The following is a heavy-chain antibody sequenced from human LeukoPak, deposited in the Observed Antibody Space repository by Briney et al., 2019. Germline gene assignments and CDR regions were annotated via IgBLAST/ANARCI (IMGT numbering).Heavy chain of an antibody. J-gene: IGHJ3*02. CDR3: ARRHGSRWYFAFDI. V-gene: IGHV5-10-1*01. D-gene: IGHD6-13*01. CDR2: IDPSDSYT. Sequence: GESLKISCKGSGYSFISYWISWVRQMPGKGLEWMGRIDPSDSYTNYSPSFQGHVTISADKSISTAYLQWSSLKASDTAMYYCARRHGSRWYFAFDIWGQGTMVTVSS. CDR1: GYSFISYW.